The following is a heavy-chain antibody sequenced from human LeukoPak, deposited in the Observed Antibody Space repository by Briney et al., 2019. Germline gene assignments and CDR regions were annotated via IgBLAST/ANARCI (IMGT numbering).Heavy chain of an antibody. CDR3: ARDSVRSNRGKEYSSSSGSFDP. CDR2: ISYDGSNK. J-gene: IGHJ5*02. CDR1: GFTFSGHG. Sequence: PGGSLRLSCAASGFTFSGHGSHWVRQAPGKGLEWVAAISYDGSNKYYAGSVKGRFTISRDNSKNTLYLQMNSLRAEDTAVYYCARDSVRSNRGKEYSSSSGSFDPWGQGTLVTVSS. V-gene: IGHV3-30*03. D-gene: IGHD6-6*01.